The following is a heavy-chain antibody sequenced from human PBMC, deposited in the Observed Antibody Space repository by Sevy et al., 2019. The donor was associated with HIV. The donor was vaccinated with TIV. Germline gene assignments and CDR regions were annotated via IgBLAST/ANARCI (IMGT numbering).Heavy chain of an antibody. CDR3: AREYDSSGYYYYFDY. J-gene: IGHJ4*02. CDR1: GFTFSSYA. CDR2: ISYDGSNK. Sequence: GGSLRLSCAASGFTFSSYAMHWVRQAPGKGLEWVAVISYDGSNKYYADSVKGRFTISRDNSKDPLYLQMNSLRAEDTAVYYCAREYDSSGYYYYFDYWGQGTLVTVSS. V-gene: IGHV3-30-3*01. D-gene: IGHD3-22*01.